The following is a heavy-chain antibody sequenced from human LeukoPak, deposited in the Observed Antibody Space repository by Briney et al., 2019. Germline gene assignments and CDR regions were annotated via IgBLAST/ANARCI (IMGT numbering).Heavy chain of an antibody. D-gene: IGHD2/OR15-2a*01. CDR3: AREPLYASRAFDI. CDR2: IYTSGST. V-gene: IGHV4-4*07. CDR1: GGSISSYY. J-gene: IGHJ3*02. Sequence: SETLSLTCTVSGGSISSYYWNWIRQPAGKGLEWIGRIYTSGSTNYNPSLKSRVTMPVDTSKNQFSLKLSSVTAADTAVYYCAREPLYASRAFDIWGQGTMVTVSS.